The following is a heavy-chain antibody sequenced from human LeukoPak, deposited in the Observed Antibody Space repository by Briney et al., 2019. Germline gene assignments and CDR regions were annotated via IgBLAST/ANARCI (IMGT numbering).Heavy chain of an antibody. D-gene: IGHD4-11*01. CDR3: ASPFYSNYDPFDY. V-gene: IGHV3-21*01. CDR1: GFTFSSYN. J-gene: IGHJ4*02. Sequence: GGSLRLSCAASGFTFSSYNMNWVRHAPGKGLEWVSSITSSNYIYYADSVTGRFTISRDNAKNSLYLQMNSLRAEDTAVYYCASPFYSNYDPFDYWGQGTLVTVSS. CDR2: ITSSNYI.